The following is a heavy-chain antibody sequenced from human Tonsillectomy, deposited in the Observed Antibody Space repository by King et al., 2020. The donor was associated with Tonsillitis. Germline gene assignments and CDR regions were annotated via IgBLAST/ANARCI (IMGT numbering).Heavy chain of an antibody. CDR2: IIPIFGTA. CDR3: ARDYRDYYDSSGFQGAFDF. J-gene: IGHJ3*01. Sequence: VQLVQSGAEVKKPGSSVTVSCKASGGTFSSYALSWVRQTPGQGLEWMGGIIPIFGTANSAQKFQGRVTITADESTSTAYMELSSLTSEDTAVYYCARDYRDYYDSSGFQGAFDFWGQGTMVTVSS. CDR1: GGTFSSYA. D-gene: IGHD3-22*01. V-gene: IGHV1-69*01.